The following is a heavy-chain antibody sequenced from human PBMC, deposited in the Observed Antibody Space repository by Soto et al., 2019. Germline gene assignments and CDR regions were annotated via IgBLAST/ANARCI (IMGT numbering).Heavy chain of an antibody. J-gene: IGHJ6*02. CDR2: IIPIFGTA. V-gene: IGHV1-69*12. Sequence: QVQLVQSGAEVKKPGSSVKVSCKASGGTFSSYAISWVRQAPGQGLEWMGGIIPIFGTANYAQKFQGRVTITADESTSTAYMERSSLRSEDTAVYYCARTNIVGALGGMDVWGQGTTVTVSS. CDR3: ARTNIVGALGGMDV. D-gene: IGHD1-26*01. CDR1: GGTFSSYA.